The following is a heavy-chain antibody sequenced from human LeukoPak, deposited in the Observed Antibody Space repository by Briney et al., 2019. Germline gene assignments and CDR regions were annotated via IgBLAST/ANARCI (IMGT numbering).Heavy chain of an antibody. V-gene: IGHV3-23*01. D-gene: IGHD3-9*01. Sequence: PGGSLRLSCAASGFTFSSYGMSWVRQAPGKGLEWVSAISGSGGSTYYADSVKGRFTISRDNSKNTLYLQMNSLRAEDTAVYYCAKNYDILTSSNWFDPWGQGTLVTVSS. CDR1: GFTFSSYG. J-gene: IGHJ5*02. CDR3: AKNYDILTSSNWFDP. CDR2: ISGSGGST.